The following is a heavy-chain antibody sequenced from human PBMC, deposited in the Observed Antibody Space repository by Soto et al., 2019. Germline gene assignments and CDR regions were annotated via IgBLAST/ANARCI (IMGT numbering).Heavy chain of an antibody. CDR2: IYYSGTT. CDR1: GGSISRGGYF. V-gene: IGHV4-31*03. CDR3: ARVESSGTFDY. Sequence: QLQLQESGPGLVKPSQTLSLTCTVSGGSISRGGYFWSWIRQHPGKGLEWIGYIYYSGTTYYNPSLKSRLTISVDTSKNQFSLNLKSVTAADTALYYCARVESSGTFDYWGQGTLVTVSS. J-gene: IGHJ4*02. D-gene: IGHD3-10*01.